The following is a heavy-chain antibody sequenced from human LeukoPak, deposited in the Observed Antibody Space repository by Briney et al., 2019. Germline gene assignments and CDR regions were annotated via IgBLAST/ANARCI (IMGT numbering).Heavy chain of an antibody. CDR3: TRPAFSSSSQVSDY. V-gene: IGHV1-2*02. J-gene: IGHJ4*02. D-gene: IGHD6-6*01. Sequence: ASVKVSCKASGYTLTGYYMHWVRQAPGQGLEWMGWINPNSGFTSYAQKFQGRVTMTRDTSITTAYMELSRLRSDDTAVYYCTRPAFSSSSQVSDYWGQGTLVTVSS. CDR1: GYTLTGYY. CDR2: INPNSGFT.